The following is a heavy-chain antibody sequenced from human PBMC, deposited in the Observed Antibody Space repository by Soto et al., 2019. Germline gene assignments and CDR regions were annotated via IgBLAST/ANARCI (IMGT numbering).Heavy chain of an antibody. CDR1: GFIFNNYA. Sequence: GGSLRLSCAVSGFIFNNYAMSWVRQVPGKGLEWVSSVNSRGGTWYADAVKGRFTISRDSSEKXXXXQXXTXXGEDTAXYYCVKDYTEDHFDGDYLAPLDYWGQGTLVTVSS. V-gene: IGHV3-23*01. CDR2: VNSRGGT. J-gene: IGHJ4*02. CDR3: VKDYTEDHFDGDYLAPLDY. D-gene: IGHD3-9*01.